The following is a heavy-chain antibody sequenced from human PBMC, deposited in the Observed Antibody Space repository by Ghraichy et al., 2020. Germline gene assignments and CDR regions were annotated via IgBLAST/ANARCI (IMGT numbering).Heavy chain of an antibody. CDR2: IHPSDSDT. D-gene: IGHD3-9*01. Sequence: GESLNISCKGSGYTFTSYWIGWVRQMPGKGLEWMGVIHPSDSDTKYSPSFQGQVTISADKSINTAYLQWSSLKASDTAMYYCARSAPGYNILTGYYGGYYHYGRDVWGQGTTVTVSS. CDR1: GYTFTSYW. CDR3: ARSAPGYNILTGYYGGYYHYGRDV. V-gene: IGHV5-51*01. J-gene: IGHJ6*02.